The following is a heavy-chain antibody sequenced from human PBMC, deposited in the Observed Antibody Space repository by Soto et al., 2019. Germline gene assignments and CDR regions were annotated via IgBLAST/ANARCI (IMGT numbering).Heavy chain of an antibody. CDR3: ARAPMVLTRSYFDS. Sequence: SETLSLTCTVSGGSIYTYSWSWIRQPPGKGLEWIGYISSSGNTNYNPSLKSRVSISVDTSKNQFSLNLTSVTAADTGVYYCARAPMVLTRSYFDSWGQGTPVTVSS. V-gene: IGHV4-59*01. D-gene: IGHD3-22*01. CDR2: ISSSGNT. CDR1: GGSIYTYS. J-gene: IGHJ4*02.